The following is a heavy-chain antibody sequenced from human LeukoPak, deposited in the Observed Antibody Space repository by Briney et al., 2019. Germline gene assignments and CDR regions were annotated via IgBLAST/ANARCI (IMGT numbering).Heavy chain of an antibody. V-gene: IGHV3-48*03. J-gene: IGHJ4*02. Sequence: GGSLRLSCAASVSTFSSYEMNWVRQAPGKGLEWVSYISSSGSTKYYADSVKGRFTISRDNAKNSLYLQMNSLRAEDTAVYYCARDDPIDYWGQGTLVTVSS. CDR1: VSTFSSYE. CDR2: ISSSGSTK. CDR3: ARDDPIDY.